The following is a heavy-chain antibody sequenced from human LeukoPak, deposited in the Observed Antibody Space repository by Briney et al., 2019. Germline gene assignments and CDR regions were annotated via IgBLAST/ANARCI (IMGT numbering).Heavy chain of an antibody. J-gene: IGHJ4*03. CDR3: AKRGVVIRVILVGFHKQAYYFDS. CDR2: ISDTGGTI. V-gene: IGHV3-23*01. CDR1: GISLSNYG. Sequence: GGSLRLSCAVSGISLSNYGMSWVRQAPGKGLQWVAGISDTGGTITYADSVSGRFTISRDNAKNTLYLQMNSLRAEDTAVYFCAKRGVVIRVILVGFHKQAYYFDSWGHGALVTVSS. D-gene: IGHD3-22*01.